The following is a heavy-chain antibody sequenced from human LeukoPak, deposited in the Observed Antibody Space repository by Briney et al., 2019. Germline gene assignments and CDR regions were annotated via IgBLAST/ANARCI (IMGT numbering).Heavy chain of an antibody. CDR2: IYYSGST. CDR1: GDSISSSSYY. J-gene: IGHJ4*02. V-gene: IGHV4-39*01. D-gene: IGHD2-15*01. Sequence: SETLSLTCTVSGDSISSSSYYWGWIRQPPGKGLEWIGSIYYSGSTFYNPFLKSRVTISVDRSKRQFSLKLRSVTAADTAVYYCARRSLGFCSGDSCSNFDSWGQGTLVTVSS. CDR3: ARRSLGFCSGDSCSNFDS.